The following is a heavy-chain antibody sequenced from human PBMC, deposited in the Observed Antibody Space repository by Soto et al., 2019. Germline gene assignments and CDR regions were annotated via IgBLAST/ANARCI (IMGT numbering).Heavy chain of an antibody. Sequence: ASVKVSCKASVDTFSRYAITWVRQAPGHGLEWMGGIIPLFGTTNYAQKFQGRVTITADESTSTAYMELSSLRSDDTAVYYCVPLQPSTIVGRPGMDVWGQGTTVTVS. CDR3: VPLQPSTIVGRPGMDV. J-gene: IGHJ6*02. V-gene: IGHV1-69*13. CDR2: IIPLFGTT. CDR1: VDTFSRYA. D-gene: IGHD6-6*01.